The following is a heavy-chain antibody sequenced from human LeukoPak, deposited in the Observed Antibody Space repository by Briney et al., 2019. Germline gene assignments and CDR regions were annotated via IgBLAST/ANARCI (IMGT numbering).Heavy chain of an antibody. D-gene: IGHD4-23*01. Sequence: PSETLSLTCTVSGGSISSGGYYWSWIRQHPGKGLEWIGYIYYSGSTYYNPSLKSRVTISVDTSKNQFSPKLSSVTAADTAVYYCASTTVVTPYIDYWGQGTLVTVSS. CDR1: GGSISSGGYY. CDR3: ASTTVVTPYIDY. V-gene: IGHV4-31*03. J-gene: IGHJ4*02. CDR2: IYYSGST.